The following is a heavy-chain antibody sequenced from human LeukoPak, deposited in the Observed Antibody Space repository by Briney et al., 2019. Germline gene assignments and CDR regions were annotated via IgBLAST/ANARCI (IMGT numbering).Heavy chain of an antibody. J-gene: IGHJ4*02. Sequence: ASVTVSCKASGYTFTYYYMHWVRQAPGQGLEWMGWINPNSGVTNYAQTFQGRVTITRDTSISTACMELSRLRSDDTAVYYYATGRWGVDYWGQGTLVTGAS. CDR3: ATGRWGVDY. D-gene: IGHD3-16*01. V-gene: IGHV1-2*02. CDR1: GYTFTYYY. CDR2: INPNSGVT.